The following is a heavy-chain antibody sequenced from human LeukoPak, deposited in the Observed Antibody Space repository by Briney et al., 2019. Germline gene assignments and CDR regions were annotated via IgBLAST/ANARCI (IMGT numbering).Heavy chain of an antibody. CDR3: ASQYGGNSYWFDP. Sequence: SETLSLTCTVSGGSVSSGSYYWSWIRQPPGKGLEWIGYTYYSGSTNYNPSLKSRVTISVDTSKNQFSLKLSSVTAADTAVYYCASQYGGNSYWFDPWGQGTLVTVSS. CDR2: TYYSGST. CDR1: GGSVSSGSYY. V-gene: IGHV4-61*01. J-gene: IGHJ5*02. D-gene: IGHD4-23*01.